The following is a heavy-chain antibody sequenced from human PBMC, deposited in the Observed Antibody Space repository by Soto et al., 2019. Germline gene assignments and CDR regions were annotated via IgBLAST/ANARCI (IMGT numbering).Heavy chain of an antibody. CDR1: GYTFTSYD. D-gene: IGHD5-12*01. J-gene: IGHJ3*02. V-gene: IGHV1-46*01. CDR3: GRVEMATIKGNAFDI. CDR2: INPSGGST. Sequence: ASLKVSCKASGYTFTSYDMYWVRQAPGQGLEWMGIINPSGGSTSYAQKFQGRVTMTRDTSTSTVYMELSSLRSEDTAVYYCGRVEMATIKGNAFDIWGQGTMVTVSS.